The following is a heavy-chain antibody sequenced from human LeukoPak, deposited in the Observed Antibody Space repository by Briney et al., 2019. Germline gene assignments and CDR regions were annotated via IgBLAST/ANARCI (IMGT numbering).Heavy chain of an antibody. CDR2: MYYTGNT. CDR3: ARSWMVAEGAFDI. J-gene: IGHJ3*02. CDR1: GGSISVTNYY. Sequence: ETLSLTCIVSGGSISVTNYYWGWIRQPPGKGLEWIGSMYYTGNTYYNSHLRSRLTMSVDTSKKQFSLKLSSVTAADTALYYCARSWMVAEGAFDIWGQGSMVIVSS. V-gene: IGHV4-39*01. D-gene: IGHD2-15*01.